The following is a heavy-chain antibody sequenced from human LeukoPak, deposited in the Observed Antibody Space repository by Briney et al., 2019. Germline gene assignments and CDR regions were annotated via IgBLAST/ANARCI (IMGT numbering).Heavy chain of an antibody. V-gene: IGHV3-30*02. CDR1: RFTFSSYG. CDR3: AKAADPEAYYFDY. CDR2: IRYDGSNK. Sequence: GGSLRLSCVGSRFTFSSYGMHWVRQAPGKGLEWVSFIRYDGSNKYYADSVKGRFTVSRDNSKSTLYLQMNSLRAEDTAVYFCAKAADPEAYYFDYWGQGTLVTVSS. J-gene: IGHJ4*02.